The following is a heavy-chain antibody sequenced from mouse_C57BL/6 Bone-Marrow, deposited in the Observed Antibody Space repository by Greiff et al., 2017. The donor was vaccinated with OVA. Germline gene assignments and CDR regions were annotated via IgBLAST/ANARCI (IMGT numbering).Heavy chain of an antibody. V-gene: IGHV1-50*01. J-gene: IGHJ4*01. CDR1: GYTFTSYW. CDR2: IDPSDSYT. Sequence: QVHVKQPGAELVKPGASVKLSCKASGYTFTSYWMQWVKQRPGQGLEWIGEIDPSDSYTNYNQKFKGKATLTVDTSSSTAYMQLSSLTSEDSAVYYCAWITGYAMDYWGQGTSVTVSS. CDR3: AWITGYAMDY.